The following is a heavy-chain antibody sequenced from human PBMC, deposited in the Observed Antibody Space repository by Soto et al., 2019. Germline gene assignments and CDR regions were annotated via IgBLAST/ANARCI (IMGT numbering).Heavy chain of an antibody. CDR3: ATPRSYLRGRIPFDH. CDR2: IIPIFDTA. D-gene: IGHD3-16*02. J-gene: IGHJ4*02. Sequence: QVQLVQSGAEVKKPGSSGKVSCKASGGTFSSYAISWVRQAPGQGLEWMGGIIPIFDTANYAQKFQGRVTITADESTSTAYKELSSLRSGDTDVYECATPRSYLRGRIPFDHWGQGTLVTVSS. V-gene: IGHV1-69*01. CDR1: GGTFSSYA.